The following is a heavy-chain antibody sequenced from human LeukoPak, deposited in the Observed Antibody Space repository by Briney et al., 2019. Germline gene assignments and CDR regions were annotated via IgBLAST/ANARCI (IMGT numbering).Heavy chain of an antibody. CDR2: IIASGSTT. V-gene: IGHV3-23*01. Sequence: TGGSLRLSCAASGFSFSTTPMAWVRQAPGKGPEWVSTIIASGSTTNDAESVRGRFTTSRDNSKSTLSLQMDSLRVEDTAVYYCARVAGGGRRFVARKYNYYGMDVWGQGTTVTVSS. D-gene: IGHD3-3*01. CDR1: GFSFSTTP. CDR3: ARVAGGGRRFVARKYNYYGMDV. J-gene: IGHJ6*02.